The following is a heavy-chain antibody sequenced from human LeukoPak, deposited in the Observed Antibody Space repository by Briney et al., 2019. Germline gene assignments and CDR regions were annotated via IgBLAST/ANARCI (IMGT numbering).Heavy chain of an antibody. D-gene: IGHD6-19*01. CDR2: TSGSHGTT. CDR1: GFTFSSYD. V-gene: IGHV3-23*01. CDR3: AKRTLWSSGWEFDS. J-gene: IGHJ4*02. Sequence: PGGSLRLSCAASGFTFSSYDMSWVRQAPGKGLEWVSATSGSHGTTYYADSVKGRFTISRDNSKNTLYLQMKSLRAEDTAVYYCAKRTLWSSGWEFDSWGQGTLVTVSS.